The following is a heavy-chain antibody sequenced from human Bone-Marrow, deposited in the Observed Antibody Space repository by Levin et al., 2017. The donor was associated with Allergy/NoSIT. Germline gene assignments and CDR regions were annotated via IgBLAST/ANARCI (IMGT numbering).Heavy chain of an antibody. CDR2: IGGSGGSS. J-gene: IGHJ4*02. CDR3: ARDAAPTGTRILDF. V-gene: IGHV3-23*01. CDR1: GFTFRHNA. D-gene: IGHD4-17*01. Sequence: PGGSLRLSCVGSGFTFRHNAMSWVRQAPGKGLEWVSSIGGSGGSSYYRDSVKGRFPFSRDNSKNTVYLEMNSLRVEDTAVYYCARDAAPTGTRILDFWGQGSLVTVSS.